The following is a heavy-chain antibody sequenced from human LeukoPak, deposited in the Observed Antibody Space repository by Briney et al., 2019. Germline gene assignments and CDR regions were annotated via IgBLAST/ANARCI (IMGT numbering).Heavy chain of an antibody. V-gene: IGHV4-59*08. J-gene: IGHJ4*02. D-gene: IGHD1-26*01. CDR2: IHYNGIT. CDR1: GSMYNYY. Sequence: SETLSLTCTVSGSMYNYYWSWIRQPPGKGLEWIGYIHYNGITNYNPSLKTRVTMSLDTSKNQVSLNLNSVTAADTAVYYCARHISSGGTYAHFDYWGQGTLVTDSS. CDR3: ARHISSGGTYAHFDY.